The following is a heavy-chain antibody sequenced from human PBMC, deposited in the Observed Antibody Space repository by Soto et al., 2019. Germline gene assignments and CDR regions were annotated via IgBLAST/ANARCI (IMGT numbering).Heavy chain of an antibody. Sequence: EVQLVDSGGDLVQPGGSLRLSCAASGFTFSTYWMSWVRQAPGKGLEWVANIDPDGSQKYYVDSVKGRFTISRDNAKNSPYLKMHSLRAEDTAVYYCARDMGPSGAYGYWGQGTLVTVSS. CDR3: ARDMGPSGAYGY. V-gene: IGHV3-7*03. CDR2: IDPDGSQK. D-gene: IGHD1-26*01. CDR1: GFTFSTYW. J-gene: IGHJ4*02.